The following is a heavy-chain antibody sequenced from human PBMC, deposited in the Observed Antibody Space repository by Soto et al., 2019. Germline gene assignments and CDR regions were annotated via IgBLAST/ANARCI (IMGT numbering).Heavy chain of an antibody. Sequence: QVQLQESGPGLVKPSGTLSLTCVVSGASIANSHWLSWVRQPPGEGLEWIGEIYHSGSTNYNPSXXXRXXXXXXXXXXXXXXXXXXXXXXXXXXXYCAKAAAYCLESWGPGTLVTVSS. V-gene: IGHV4-4*02. CDR2: IYHSGST. CDR3: AKAAAYCLES. J-gene: IGHJ4*02. D-gene: IGHD2-21*01. CDR1: GASIANSHW.